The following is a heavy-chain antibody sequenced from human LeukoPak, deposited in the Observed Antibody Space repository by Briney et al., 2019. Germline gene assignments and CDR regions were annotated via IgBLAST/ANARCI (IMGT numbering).Heavy chain of an antibody. Sequence: GGSLRLSCSASGFTFSSYAMHWVRQAPGKGLEYVSAISSNGGTTYYADSVKGRSTISRDNSKNTLYLQMSSLRVEDTAMYYCVRRYGGYDYWGQGTLVTVSS. CDR3: VRRYGGYDY. CDR1: GFTFSSYA. J-gene: IGHJ4*02. CDR2: ISSNGGTT. V-gene: IGHV3-64D*09. D-gene: IGHD5-12*01.